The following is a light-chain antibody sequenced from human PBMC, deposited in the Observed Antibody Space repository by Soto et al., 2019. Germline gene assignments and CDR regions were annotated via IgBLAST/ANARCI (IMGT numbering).Light chain of an antibody. V-gene: IGKV3-20*01. CDR1: QSVSSSF. Sequence: ILWTQSPGTLSLSPGERATLSCRASQSVSSSFLTWYQQKPGQAPRLLIYGASSRATGIPDRFSGSGSGTDFTLTISRLEPEDFAVYYCQQYGSSRLTFGGGTKVDIK. CDR2: GAS. CDR3: QQYGSSRLT. J-gene: IGKJ4*01.